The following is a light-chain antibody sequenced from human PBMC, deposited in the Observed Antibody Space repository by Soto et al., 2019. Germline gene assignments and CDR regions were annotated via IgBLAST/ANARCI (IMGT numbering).Light chain of an antibody. CDR3: QLYNNWTLRT. CDR1: QSVNNN. J-gene: IGKJ3*01. V-gene: IGKV3-15*01. Sequence: EIIVTQSPATLSVSPGERATLSCRASQSVNNNLAWYQHKPGQAPRLHIYGASTWATGIQARFGGSVYWTELTLTISSLQSDDFAIYYCQLYNNWTLRTLGAGTKV. CDR2: GAS.